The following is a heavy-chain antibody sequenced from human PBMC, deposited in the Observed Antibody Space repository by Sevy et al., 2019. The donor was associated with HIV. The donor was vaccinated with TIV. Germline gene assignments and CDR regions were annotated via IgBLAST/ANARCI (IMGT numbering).Heavy chain of an antibody. CDR3: ARGLLDHYYGSGSYYY. Sequence: GGSLRLSCAASGFTVSSYAMHWVRQAPGKGLEWVAVISYDGSNKYYADSVKGRFTISRDNSKNTLYLQMNSLRAEDTAVYYCARGLLDHYYGSGSYYYWGQGTLVTVSS. CDR2: ISYDGSNK. J-gene: IGHJ4*02. CDR1: GFTVSSYA. D-gene: IGHD3-10*01. V-gene: IGHV3-30-3*01.